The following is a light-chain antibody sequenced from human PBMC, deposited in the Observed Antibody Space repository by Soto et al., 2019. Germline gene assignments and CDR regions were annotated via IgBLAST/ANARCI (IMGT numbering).Light chain of an antibody. V-gene: IGLV2-14*01. J-gene: IGLJ1*01. CDR1: SSDVGGYNY. CDR2: DVS. CDR3: SSYTHSAPPFV. Sequence: QSALTQPASVSGSPGQSITISCTGTSSDVGGYNYVSWYQQHPGKAPKLMIYDVSYRPSGVSNRFSGSKSANAASLTISGLQAEDEGDYYCSSYTHSAPPFVFGTGTKLTVL.